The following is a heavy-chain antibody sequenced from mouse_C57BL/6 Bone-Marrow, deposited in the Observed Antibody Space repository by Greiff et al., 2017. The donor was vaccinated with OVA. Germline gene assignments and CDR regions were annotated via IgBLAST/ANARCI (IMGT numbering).Heavy chain of an antibody. CDR1: GYTFTSYW. D-gene: IGHD4-1*01. V-gene: IGHV1-59*01. CDR3: ARYRDWGYYYAMDY. Sequence: QVQLQQPGAELVRPGTSVKLSCKASGYTFTSYWMHWVKQRPGQGLEWIGVIYPSDSYTNYNQKFKGKATLTVDTSSSTAYMQLSSLTSEDSAVYYCARYRDWGYYYAMDYWGQGTSVTVSS. CDR2: IYPSDSYT. J-gene: IGHJ4*01.